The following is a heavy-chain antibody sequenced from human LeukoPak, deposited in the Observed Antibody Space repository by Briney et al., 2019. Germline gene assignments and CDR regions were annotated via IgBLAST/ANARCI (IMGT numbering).Heavy chain of an antibody. CDR3: VKSAGKDGYRDVFDI. D-gene: IGHD5-24*01. V-gene: IGHV3-23*01. CDR2: ISDSGGST. J-gene: IGHJ3*02. CDR1: GFTFGSYA. Sequence: GRSLRLSCAASGFTFGSYAMSWVRQAPGKGLEWVSGISDSGGSTYYADSVRGLFTISRDIFKNTLYLQMNSLRAEDTAVYHCVKSAGKDGYRDVFDIWGQGTVVTVSS.